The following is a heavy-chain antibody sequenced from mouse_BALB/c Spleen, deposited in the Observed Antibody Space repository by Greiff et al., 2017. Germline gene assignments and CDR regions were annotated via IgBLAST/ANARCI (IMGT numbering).Heavy chain of an antibody. CDR3: ARGRGGLRRIDY. CDR1: GFSLTSYG. D-gene: IGHD2-4*01. CDR2: IWAGGST. V-gene: IGHV2-9*02. J-gene: IGHJ2*01. Sequence: QVQLQQSGPGLVAPSQSLSITCTVSGFSLTSYGVHWVRQPPGKGLEWLGVIWAGGSTNYNSALMSRLGISKDNSKSQVFLKMNSLQTDDTAMYYCARGRGGLRRIDYWGQGTTLTVSS.